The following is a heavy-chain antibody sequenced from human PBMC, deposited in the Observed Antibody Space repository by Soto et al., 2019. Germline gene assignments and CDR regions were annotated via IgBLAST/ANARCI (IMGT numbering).Heavy chain of an antibody. CDR1: GYSISSGYY. Sequence: SSETLSLTCAVSGYSISSGYYWGWIRQPPGKGLEWIGSIYHSGSTYYNPSLKSRVTISVDTSKNQFSLKLSSVTAADTAVYYCARDNDDFWSGYYTVVNWFDPWGQGTLVTVS. V-gene: IGHV4-38-2*02. CDR2: IYHSGST. CDR3: ARDNDDFWSGYYTVVNWFDP. J-gene: IGHJ5*02. D-gene: IGHD3-3*01.